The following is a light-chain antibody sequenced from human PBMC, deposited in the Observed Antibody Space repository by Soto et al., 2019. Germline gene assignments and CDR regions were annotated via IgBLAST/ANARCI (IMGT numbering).Light chain of an antibody. CDR3: QSYDSSLSGHVV. J-gene: IGLJ2*01. CDR1: SSNIGAGYD. Sequence: QSVLTQPPSVSGAPRQRVTISCTGSSSNIGAGYDVHWYQQLPGTAPKLLIYGNSNRPSGVPDRFSGSKSGTSASLAITGLQDEDDADYYCQSYDSSLSGHVVFGGGTKLTVL. V-gene: IGLV1-40*01. CDR2: GNS.